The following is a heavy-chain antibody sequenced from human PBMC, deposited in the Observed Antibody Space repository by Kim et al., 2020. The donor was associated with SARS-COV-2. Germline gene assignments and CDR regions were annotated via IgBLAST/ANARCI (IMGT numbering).Heavy chain of an antibody. J-gene: IGHJ6*02. D-gene: IGHD1-26*01. CDR3: TTDSGTV. V-gene: IGHV3-15*01. CDR1: GINFGDSW. CDR2: IKDRAHGDTP. Sequence: GGSLRLSCATSGINFGDSWMTWIRQAPGKGLEWVGRIKDRAHGDTPDYAAPVKGRFTISKDESRRAVFLEMNNLKTEDTGRYYCTTDSGTVWGRGTTVIVSS.